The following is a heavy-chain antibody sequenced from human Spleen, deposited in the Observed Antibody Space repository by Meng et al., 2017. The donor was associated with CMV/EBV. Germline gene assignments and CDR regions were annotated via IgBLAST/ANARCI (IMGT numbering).Heavy chain of an antibody. Sequence: SETLSLTCTVSGGSVSSGSYYWSWIRQPPGKGLEWIGYIYYSGSTNYNPSLKSRVTISVDTSKNQFSLKLSSVTAADTAVYYCARERYSNYVIDYWGQGTLVTVSS. J-gene: IGHJ4*02. CDR1: GGSVSSGSYY. V-gene: IGHV4-61*01. CDR2: IYYSGST. CDR3: ARERYSNYVIDY. D-gene: IGHD4-11*01.